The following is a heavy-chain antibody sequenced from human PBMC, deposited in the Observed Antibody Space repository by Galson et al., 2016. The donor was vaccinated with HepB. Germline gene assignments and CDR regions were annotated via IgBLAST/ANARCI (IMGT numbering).Heavy chain of an antibody. Sequence: FLRLSCAASGFTFSSYAMSWVRQAPGKGLEWVSAISGSGVSTYYVDPVKGRFTISRDNSKNTLYLQMNSLRAEDTAVYYCAKSRYGTDFRVDYWGQGTLVTVSS. CDR1: GFTFSSYA. D-gene: IGHD4-17*01. CDR3: AKSRYGTDFRVDY. CDR2: ISGSGVST. J-gene: IGHJ4*02. V-gene: IGHV3-23*01.